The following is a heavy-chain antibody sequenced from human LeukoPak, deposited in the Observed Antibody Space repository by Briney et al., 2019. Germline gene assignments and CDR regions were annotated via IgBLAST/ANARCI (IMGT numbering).Heavy chain of an antibody. Sequence: GGSLRLSCAASGFTFSSYAMSWVRQAPGKGLEWVSAISGSGGSTYYADSVKGRFTIFRDNSKNTLYLQMNSLRAEDTAVYYCAKVNCSGGSCYSLDYWGQGTLVTVSS. CDR2: ISGSGGST. J-gene: IGHJ4*02. CDR3: AKVNCSGGSCYSLDY. D-gene: IGHD2-15*01. V-gene: IGHV3-23*01. CDR1: GFTFSSYA.